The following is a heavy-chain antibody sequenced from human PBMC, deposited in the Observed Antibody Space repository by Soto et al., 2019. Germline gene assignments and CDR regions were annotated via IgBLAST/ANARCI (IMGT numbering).Heavy chain of an antibody. CDR3: ARGVGSAWFDP. J-gene: IGHJ5*02. CDR2: INYSGST. Sequence: QVQLQESGPGLVKPSETLSLTCGVSGGSVSSGSYFWSWIRQPPGKGLEWIGYINYSGSTNYNLSRKSRVTISVDTAKNHFSLKLSSVNAADTDVYYCARGVGSAWFDPWGQGTLVTVSS. V-gene: IGHV4-61*03. CDR1: GGSVSSGSYF.